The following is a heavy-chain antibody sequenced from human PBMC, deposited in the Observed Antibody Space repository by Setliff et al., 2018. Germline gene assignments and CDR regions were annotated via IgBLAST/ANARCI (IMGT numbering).Heavy chain of an antibody. CDR3: ARAAARAEYSDTSAYLPFDF. J-gene: IGHJ4*02. D-gene: IGHD3-16*01. CDR2: VYHSGSS. V-gene: IGHV4-38-2*02. Sequence: SETLSLTCTVSGYPISRGFYWGWIRQSPGKGLVWIGSVYHSGSSYQNPSLRSRIAVSVDTSKNQFSLRLNSVTAADTAVYFCARAAARAEYSDTSAYLPFDFWGLGTLVTVSS. CDR1: GYPISRGFY.